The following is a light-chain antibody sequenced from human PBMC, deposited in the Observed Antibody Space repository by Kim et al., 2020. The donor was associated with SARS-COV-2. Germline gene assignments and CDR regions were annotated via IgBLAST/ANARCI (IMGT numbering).Light chain of an antibody. V-gene: IGLV1-44*01. J-gene: IGLJ3*02. Sequence: GQRLTISCSGVNSNIEANTVNRYQPFPGTAPKLLIYANDRRPSGVPDRFSVYQSGTSAALAISRLQSEDETDYSCATWDDSLNAWVFGGGTQLAVL. CDR3: ATWDDSLNAWV. CDR2: AND. CDR1: NSNIEANT.